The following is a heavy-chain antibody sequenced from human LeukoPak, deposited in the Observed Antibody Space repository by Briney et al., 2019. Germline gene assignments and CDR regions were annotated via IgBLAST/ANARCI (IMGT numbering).Heavy chain of an antibody. CDR2: INHSGST. CDR1: GGSFSGYY. CDR3: ARVGYSYGSDY. V-gene: IGHV4-34*01. Sequence: SETLSLTCAVYGGSFSGYYWSWIRQPPGKGLEWIGEINHSGSTNYNPSLKSRVTISVDTSKNQFSLKLSSVTAADTAVYYCARVGYSYGSDYWGQGTVVTVSS. J-gene: IGHJ4*02. D-gene: IGHD5-18*01.